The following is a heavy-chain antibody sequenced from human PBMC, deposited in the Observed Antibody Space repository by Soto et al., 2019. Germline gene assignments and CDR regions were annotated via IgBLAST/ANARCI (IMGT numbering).Heavy chain of an antibody. CDR1: GFTFGNYA. J-gene: IGHJ3*02. CDR2: ISGGGDGT. CDR3: AKKGLGSLATYCSTGDCHYAFDI. Sequence: EVELLESGGGWLQPGGSLRLSCAASGFTFGNYAMIWVRQAPGKCLEWVSTISGGGDGTYYADSVRGRFTISRENSRNPVYLQMNSLRAEDTAVYYCAKKGLGSLATYCSTGDCHYAFDIWGQGTMVTVSS. D-gene: IGHD2-15*01. V-gene: IGHV3-23*01.